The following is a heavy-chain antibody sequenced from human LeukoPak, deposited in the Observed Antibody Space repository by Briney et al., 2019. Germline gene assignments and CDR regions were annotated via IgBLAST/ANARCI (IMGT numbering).Heavy chain of an antibody. D-gene: IGHD6-19*01. CDR1: RFTLSNYW. Sequence: TGGSLRLSCAASRFTLSNYWMSWVRQAPGKGLEWAANIKQDGSETYYVDSVKGRFTISRDNAKNSLSLQMNSLRAEDTAVYYCARQRGSGCLDYWGQGTLVTVSS. CDR2: IKQDGSET. J-gene: IGHJ4*02. CDR3: ARQRGSGCLDY. V-gene: IGHV3-7*01.